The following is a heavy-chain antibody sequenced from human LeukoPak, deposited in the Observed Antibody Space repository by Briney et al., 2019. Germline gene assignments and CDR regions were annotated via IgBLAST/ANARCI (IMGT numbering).Heavy chain of an antibody. CDR1: GGSISSGSYY. J-gene: IGHJ4*02. CDR2: IYTSGST. Sequence: PSETLSLTCTVSGGSISSGSYYWNWIRQPAGKGLEWIGRIYTSGSTKYNPSLKSRVTVSVDTSKNQFSLKLSSVTAADTAVYYCARGSSGWYNWGQGTLVTVSS. CDR3: ARGSSGWYN. D-gene: IGHD6-19*01. V-gene: IGHV4-61*02.